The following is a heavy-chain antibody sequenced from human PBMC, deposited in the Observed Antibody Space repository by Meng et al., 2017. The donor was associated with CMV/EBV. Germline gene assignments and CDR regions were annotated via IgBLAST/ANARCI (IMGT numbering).Heavy chain of an antibody. J-gene: IGHJ4*02. Sequence: QRKLGQSGPGLVKPSESLSLACRVSGVSSGTHYWIWVRQTPGKGLEWIASIHYTGRADYSPSLKSRLTVSVDTSDSQLSLKLSSVTPADTAMYYCAERGGGYWGQGILVTVSS. CDR2: IHYTGRA. CDR3: AERGGGY. D-gene: IGHD1-1*01. CDR1: GVSSGTHY. V-gene: IGHV4-59*11.